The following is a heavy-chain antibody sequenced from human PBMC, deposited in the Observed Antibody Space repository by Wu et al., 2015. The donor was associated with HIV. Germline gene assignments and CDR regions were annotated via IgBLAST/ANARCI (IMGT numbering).Heavy chain of an antibody. CDR3: ARGITYYDFWSDYLDDGFDI. D-gene: IGHD3-3*01. CDR1: GGTFSSYG. CDR2: IIPIFGTT. J-gene: IGHJ3*02. V-gene: IGHV1-69*12. Sequence: QVQLVQSGAEVKKPGSSVKVSCKASGGTFSSYGISWVRQAPGQGLEWMGGIIPIFGTTNYAQKFQGRVTITADESTSTAYMELRSLRAEDTAVYYCARGITYYDFWSDYLDDGFDIWGQGTMVTVSS.